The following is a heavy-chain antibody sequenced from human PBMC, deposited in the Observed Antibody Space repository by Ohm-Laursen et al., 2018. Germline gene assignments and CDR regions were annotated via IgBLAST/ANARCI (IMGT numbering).Heavy chain of an antibody. CDR3: ARDHPYGDYSLFDY. CDR1: GFTFSSYG. D-gene: IGHD4-17*01. CDR2: IWYDGSNK. Sequence: SLRLSCAAPGFTFSSYGMHWVRQAPGKGLEWVAVIWYDGSNKYYADSVKGRFTISRDNSKNTLYLQMNSLRAEDTAVYYCARDHPYGDYSLFDYWGQGTLVTVSS. J-gene: IGHJ4*02. V-gene: IGHV3-33*01.